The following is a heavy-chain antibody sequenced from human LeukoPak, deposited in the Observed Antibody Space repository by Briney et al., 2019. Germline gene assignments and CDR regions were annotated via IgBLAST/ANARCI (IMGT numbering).Heavy chain of an antibody. CDR2: IYTSGST. CDR1: GVSISIYY. Sequence: SETLSLTCTVSGVSISIYYWSWIRQPAGKGLEWIGRIYTSGSTNYNPSLNSRVTMSGDTSKNQFSLELRSVTAADTAVYYCARHAESGYDRFDLWGQGTLVTVSS. CDR3: ARHAESGYDRFDL. V-gene: IGHV4-4*07. J-gene: IGHJ5*02. D-gene: IGHD5-12*01.